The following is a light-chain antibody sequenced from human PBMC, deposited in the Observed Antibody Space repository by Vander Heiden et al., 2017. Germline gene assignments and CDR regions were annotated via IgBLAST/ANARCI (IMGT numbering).Light chain of an antibody. V-gene: IGKV1-39*01. CDR3: QQSDSTPRT. Sequence: DIQMTQSPSSLSASVGDRVTITCRASQSISSYLNWCQQKPGKAPKLLIYAASSLQSAVPSRLRGSGSGTDFTLTISRLQPQDFATYYCQQSDSTPRTFGQGTKVEIK. CDR2: AAS. J-gene: IGKJ1*01. CDR1: QSISSY.